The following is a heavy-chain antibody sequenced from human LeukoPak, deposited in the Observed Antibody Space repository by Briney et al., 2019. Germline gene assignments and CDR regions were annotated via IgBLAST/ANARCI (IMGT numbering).Heavy chain of an antibody. J-gene: IGHJ6*02. CDR2: IWYDGSNK. D-gene: IGHD1-26*01. V-gene: IGHV3-33*01. CDR3: ARGLAGAIYYYYGMDV. Sequence: GRSLRLSCAASGFTFSSYGMHWVRQAPGKGLEWVAVIWYDGSNKYYADSVKGRFTISRDNSKNTLYLQMNSLRAEDTAVYYCARGLAGAIYYYYGMDVWGQGTTVTVSS. CDR1: GFTFSSYG.